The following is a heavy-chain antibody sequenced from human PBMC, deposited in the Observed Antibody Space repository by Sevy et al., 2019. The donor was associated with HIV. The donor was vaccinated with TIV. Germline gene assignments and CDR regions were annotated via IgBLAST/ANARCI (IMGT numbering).Heavy chain of an antibody. Sequence: SETLSLTCTVSGGSISGYYWAWIRQPPGKGLEFIGWIHYSGKTNYNPSVRIRVTLSVDTSRNQFSLKLFSLTAADTAVYYCARHESQGDYPLDLWGQGTLVTVSS. J-gene: IGHJ4*02. D-gene: IGHD4-17*01. CDR3: ARHESQGDYPLDL. CDR2: IHYSGKT. V-gene: IGHV4-59*08. CDR1: GGSISGYY.